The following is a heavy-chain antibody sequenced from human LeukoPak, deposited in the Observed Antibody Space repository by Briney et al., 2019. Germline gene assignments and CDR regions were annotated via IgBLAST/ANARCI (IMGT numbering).Heavy chain of an antibody. CDR3: AREGYDSSGYYHNY. V-gene: IGHV4-59*01. J-gene: IGHJ4*02. D-gene: IGHD3-22*01. CDR1: GGSISSYY. CDR2: IYYSGST. Sequence: SETLSLTCTVSGGSISSYYWSWIRQPPGKGLEWIGYIYYSGSTNYNPSLKGRVTISVDTSKNQFSLKLSSVTAADTAVYYCAREGYDSSGYYHNYWGQGTLVTVSS.